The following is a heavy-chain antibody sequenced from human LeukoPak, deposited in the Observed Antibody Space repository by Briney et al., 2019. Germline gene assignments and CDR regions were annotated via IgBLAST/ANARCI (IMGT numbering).Heavy chain of an antibody. J-gene: IGHJ4*02. CDR2: INHSGSA. D-gene: IGHD3-3*01. Sequence: PSETLSLTCAVYGGSFSSYYWSWIRQPPGKGLEWIGEINHSGSANYNPSLKSRVTISVDTSKNQFSLKLSSVTAADTAVYYCARDLRRYDFWSGYSGYFDYWGQGTLVTVSS. CDR1: GGSFSSYY. V-gene: IGHV4-34*01. CDR3: ARDLRRYDFWSGYSGYFDY.